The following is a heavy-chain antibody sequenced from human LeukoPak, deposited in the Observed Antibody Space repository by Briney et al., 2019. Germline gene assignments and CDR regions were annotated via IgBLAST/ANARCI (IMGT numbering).Heavy chain of an antibody. V-gene: IGHV3-53*01. Sequence: PGGSLRLSCAASGFTVSSNYMSWVRQAPGKGLEWDSVIYSGGSTYYADSVKGRFTISRDNSKNTLYLQMNSLRAEDTAAYYCARHNDFWSGYDYWGQGTLVTVSS. CDR2: IYSGGST. J-gene: IGHJ4*02. CDR3: ARHNDFWSGYDY. CDR1: GFTVSSNY. D-gene: IGHD3-3*01.